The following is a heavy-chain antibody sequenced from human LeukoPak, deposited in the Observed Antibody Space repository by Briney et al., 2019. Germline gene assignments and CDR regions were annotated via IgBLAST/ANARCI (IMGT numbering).Heavy chain of an antibody. V-gene: IGHV4-59*08. CDR1: GGSISSYY. CDR2: IYYSGST. D-gene: IGHD7-27*01. CDR3: ARQNNWGTYYFDY. J-gene: IGHJ4*02. Sequence: SKTLSLTCTVSGGSISSYYWSWIRQPPGNGLEWIGYIYYSGSTNYNPSLKSRVTISVDTSKNQFSLKLSSVTAADTAVYYCARQNNWGTYYFDYWGQGTLVTVSS.